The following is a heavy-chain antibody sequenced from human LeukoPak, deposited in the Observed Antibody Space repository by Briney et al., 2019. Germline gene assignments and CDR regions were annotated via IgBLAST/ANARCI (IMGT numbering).Heavy chain of an antibody. D-gene: IGHD2-15*01. CDR1: GFTFSSYA. J-gene: IGHJ4*02. Sequence: GGSLRLSCAASGFTFSSYAMSWVRQAPGKGLEWVSAVSGSGGSTYYADSVKGRFTISRDNAKNSVYLRMNSLRAEDTAVYYCAREYCSGGSCYGAFDYWGQETLVTVSS. CDR3: AREYCSGGSCYGAFDY. CDR2: VSGSGGST. V-gene: IGHV3-23*01.